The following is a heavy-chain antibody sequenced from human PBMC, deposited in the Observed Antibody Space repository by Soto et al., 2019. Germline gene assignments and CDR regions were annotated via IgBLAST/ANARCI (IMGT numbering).Heavy chain of an antibody. D-gene: IGHD5-18*01. J-gene: IGHJ5*01. Sequence: QVSLQESGPGLVKPSQTLSLSCTVSGDSITDGDYYWSWIRQPPGKDLEGIAYIYYNGIIHYNPSLKSRVTISLDPSKNQLSLTMTSVTDADTAVYSCARGIQEGFDSWGQGTLVTVSS. CDR1: GDSITDGDYY. CDR3: ARGIQEGFDS. CDR2: IYYNGII. V-gene: IGHV4-30-4*01.